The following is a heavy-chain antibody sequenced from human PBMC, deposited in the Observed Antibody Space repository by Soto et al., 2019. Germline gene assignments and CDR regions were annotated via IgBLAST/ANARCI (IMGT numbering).Heavy chain of an antibody. CDR3: ASPGVVVVGATRYYYGMDV. V-gene: IGHV1-46*01. J-gene: IGHJ6*02. CDR1: GYTLTSYY. CDR2: INPTGDST. D-gene: IGHD2-15*01. Sequence: ASVKVSSKASGYTLTSYYTHWVRQAPGQGLEWMGIINPTGDSTSYAQKFQGRVTMTRDTSTSTVYMELSSLRSEDTAVYYCASPGVVVVGATRYYYGMDVWGQGTTVT.